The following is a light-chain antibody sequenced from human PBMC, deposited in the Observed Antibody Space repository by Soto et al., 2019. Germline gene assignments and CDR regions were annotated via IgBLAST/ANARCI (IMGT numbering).Light chain of an antibody. CDR2: GAS. CDR3: QQYFEWPPMT. V-gene: IGKV3-15*01. CDR1: ETVAPN. J-gene: IGKJ1*01. Sequence: VMTQSPATLSVSPGERATLSCWASETVAPNLAWYQQKPGQAPRLLISGASTRAAGISDRFRGSGSGTEFTLTISRLRSEDSAIYYCQQYFEWPPMTFGQGTKVEI.